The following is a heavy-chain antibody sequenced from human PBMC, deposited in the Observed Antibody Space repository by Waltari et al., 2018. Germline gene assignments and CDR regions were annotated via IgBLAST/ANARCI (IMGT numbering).Heavy chain of an antibody. V-gene: IGHV1-58*01. J-gene: IGHJ4*02. CDR2: MCVVMGNT. CDR1: GFTFTSSA. CDR3: AADTLDSSSWSVDY. D-gene: IGHD6-13*01. Sequence: QMQLVQSGPEVKKPGTSVKVSCKASGFTFTSSAVQWVRQARGQRLEWIGWMCVVMGNTNYAQKFQERVTITRDMSTSTAYMELSSLRSEDTAVYYCAADTLDSSSWSVDYWGQGTLVTVSS.